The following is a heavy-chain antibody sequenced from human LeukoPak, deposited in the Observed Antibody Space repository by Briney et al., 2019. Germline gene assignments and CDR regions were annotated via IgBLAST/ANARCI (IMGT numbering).Heavy chain of an antibody. Sequence: GSLRLSCAASGFTFSSYSMNWVRQAPGKGLEWVSSISSSSSYIYYADSVKGRFTISRDNAKNSLYLQMNSLRAEDTAVYYCAKNGDIVVVLAVPDAFDIWGQGTMVTVSS. CDR3: AKNGDIVVVLAVPDAFDI. CDR2: ISSSSSYI. CDR1: GFTFSSYS. D-gene: IGHD2-2*01. V-gene: IGHV3-21*01. J-gene: IGHJ3*02.